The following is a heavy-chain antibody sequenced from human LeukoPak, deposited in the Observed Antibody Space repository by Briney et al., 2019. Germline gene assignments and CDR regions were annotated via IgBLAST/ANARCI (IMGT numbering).Heavy chain of an antibody. CDR3: ARDYGENYFDY. V-gene: IGHV3-53*01. Sequence: GGSLRLSCAASGVTVRSNYMSWVRQAPGQGLEWVSVIYSGGSTYYAHSVKGRFTISRDNSKNTLYLQMNSLRAEDTAVYYCARDYGENYFDYWGQGTLVTVS. CDR2: IYSGGST. D-gene: IGHD4-17*01. CDR1: GVTVRSNY. J-gene: IGHJ4*02.